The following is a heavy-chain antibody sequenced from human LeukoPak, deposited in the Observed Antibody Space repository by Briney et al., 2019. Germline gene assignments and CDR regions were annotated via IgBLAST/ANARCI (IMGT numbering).Heavy chain of an antibody. CDR2: ISSSGSTI. Sequence: AGGSLRLSCAASGFTFSDYYMSWIRQAPGKGLEWVSYISSSGSTIYYADSVKGRFTISRDNAKNSLYLQMNSLRAEDTAVYYCVREVSGWPNNWFDPWGQGTLVTVSS. V-gene: IGHV3-11*01. J-gene: IGHJ5*02. D-gene: IGHD6-19*01. CDR1: GFTFSDYY. CDR3: VREVSGWPNNWFDP.